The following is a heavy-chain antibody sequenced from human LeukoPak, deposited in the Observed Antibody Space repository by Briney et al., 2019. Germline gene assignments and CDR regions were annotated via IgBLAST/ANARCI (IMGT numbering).Heavy chain of an antibody. V-gene: IGHV4-61*02. CDR3: ARDFGSSPDYYYYMDV. CDR1: GGSISSANYY. D-gene: IGHD6-13*01. CDR2: IYTTGNT. J-gene: IGHJ6*03. Sequence: PSETLSLTCTVSGGSISSANYYWNWIRQPAGKGLEWIGRIYTTGNTNYNPSLKSRATISVNTSQNQFSLQLSSVTAADTAVYYCARDFGSSPDYYYYMDVWGKGTTDTVSS.